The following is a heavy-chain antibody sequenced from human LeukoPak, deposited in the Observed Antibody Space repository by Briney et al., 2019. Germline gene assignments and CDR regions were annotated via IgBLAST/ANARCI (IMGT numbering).Heavy chain of an antibody. V-gene: IGHV4-31*03. D-gene: IGHD2-2*01. CDR1: GGSISSGGYY. CDR3: ARDSCSTSCYRGYYYYGMDV. CDR2: IYYSGST. J-gene: IGHJ6*02. Sequence: KPSQTLSLTCTVSGGSISSGGYYWSWIPQHPGKGLEWIGYIYYSGSTYYNPSLKSRVTISVDTSKNQFSLKLSSVTAADTAVYYCARDSCSTSCYRGYYYYGMDVWGQGTTVTVSS.